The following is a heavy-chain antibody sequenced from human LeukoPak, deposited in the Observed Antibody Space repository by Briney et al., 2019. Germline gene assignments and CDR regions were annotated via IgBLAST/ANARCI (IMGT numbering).Heavy chain of an antibody. CDR2: IYYSGST. Sequence: PSETLSLTCTVSGGSISSSSYYWGWIRQPPGKGLEWIGNIYYSGSTYYNPSLKSRVTISVDSSKNQFSLKLSSVTAADTAVYYCARHSGEFDPWGQGTLVTVSS. CDR3: ARHSGEFDP. J-gene: IGHJ5*02. V-gene: IGHV4-39*01. D-gene: IGHD7-27*01. CDR1: GGSISSSSYY.